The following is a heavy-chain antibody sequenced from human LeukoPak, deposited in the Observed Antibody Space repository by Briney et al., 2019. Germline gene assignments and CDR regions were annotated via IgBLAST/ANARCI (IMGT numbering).Heavy chain of an antibody. CDR2: IIPIFGTA. J-gene: IGHJ4*02. CDR1: GYTFTSYD. Sequence: SVKVSCKASGYTFTSYDINWVRQATGQGLEWMGGIIPIFGTANYAQKFQGRVTITTDESTSTAYMELSSLRSEDTAVYYCARAGYSSGWYYFDYWGQGTLVTVSS. CDR3: ARAGYSSGWYYFDY. D-gene: IGHD6-19*01. V-gene: IGHV1-69*05.